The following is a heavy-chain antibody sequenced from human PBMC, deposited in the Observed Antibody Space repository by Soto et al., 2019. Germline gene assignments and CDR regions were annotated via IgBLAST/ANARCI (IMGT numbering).Heavy chain of an antibody. CDR2: ISGSGGST. V-gene: IGHV3-23*01. D-gene: IGHD3-10*01. CDR3: EKSRVVRPKXDV. J-gene: IGHJ6*02. Sequence: PGGSLRLSCAASGFTFSSYAMSWVRQAPGKGLEWVSAISGSGGSTYYADSVKGRFTISRDNSKNTLYLQMNSLRAEDTAVDYCEKSRVVRPKXDVWGQGTTVTVSS. CDR1: GFTFSSYA.